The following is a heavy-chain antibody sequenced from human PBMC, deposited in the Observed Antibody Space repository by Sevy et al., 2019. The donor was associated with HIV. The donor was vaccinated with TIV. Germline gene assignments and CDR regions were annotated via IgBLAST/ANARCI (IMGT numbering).Heavy chain of an antibody. D-gene: IGHD2-15*01. CDR1: GFTFSTYA. CDR3: AKGFCSGGSCPRDYYYYGMDV. Sequence: GGSLRLSCAASGFTFSTYAMNWVRQAPGKGVEWVSSISGSGRYTYYADSVEGRFTISRDSSKNTLYLQMNSLRADDTAVYYCAKGFCSGGSCPRDYYYYGMDVWGQGTTVTVSS. J-gene: IGHJ6*02. V-gene: IGHV3-23*01. CDR2: ISGSGRYT.